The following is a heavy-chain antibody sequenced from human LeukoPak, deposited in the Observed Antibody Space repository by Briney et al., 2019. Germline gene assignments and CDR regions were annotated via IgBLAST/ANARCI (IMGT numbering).Heavy chain of an antibody. CDR1: GYSFTSYW. D-gene: IGHD3-10*01. Sequence: GESLKISCKGSGYSFTSYWIGWVRQMPGKGLEWMGIIYPGDSDTRYSPSFQGQVTISADKSISTAYLQWSSLKASNTALYCFARWENNSGSYYNEGRHDRSVEGTLVTVSS. CDR2: IYPGDSDT. V-gene: IGHV5-51*03. CDR3: ARWENNSGSYYNEGRHDR. J-gene: IGHJ5*02.